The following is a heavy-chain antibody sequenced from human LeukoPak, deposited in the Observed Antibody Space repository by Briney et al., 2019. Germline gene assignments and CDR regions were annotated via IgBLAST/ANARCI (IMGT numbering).Heavy chain of an antibody. CDR1: GDTFSSYD. CDR2: ISAYNGNT. Sequence: ASVKVSCKASGDTFSSYDINWVRQATGQGLEWMGWISAYNGNTNYAQKLQGRVTMTTDTSTSTAYMELRSLRSDDTAVYYCARSRIAVAGTDYWGQGTLVTVSS. D-gene: IGHD6-19*01. V-gene: IGHV1-18*01. CDR3: ARSRIAVAGTDY. J-gene: IGHJ4*02.